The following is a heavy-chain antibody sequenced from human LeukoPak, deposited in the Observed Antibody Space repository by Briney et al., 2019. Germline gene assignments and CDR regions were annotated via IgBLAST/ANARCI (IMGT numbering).Heavy chain of an antibody. CDR3: ARETPLGYFDY. Sequence: PSETLSLTCTVSGGSISSGGYYWSWIRQPPGKGLEWIGYIYYSGSTNYNPSLKSRVTISVDTSKNQFSLKLSSVTAADTAVYYCARETPLGYFDYWGQGTLVTVSS. CDR2: IYYSGST. CDR1: GGSISSGGYY. J-gene: IGHJ4*02. V-gene: IGHV4-61*08.